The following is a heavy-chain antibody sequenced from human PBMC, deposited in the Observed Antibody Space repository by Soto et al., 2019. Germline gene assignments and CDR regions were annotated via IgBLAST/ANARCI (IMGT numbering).Heavy chain of an antibody. J-gene: IGHJ6*03. Sequence: EVQLVESGGGLVQPGGSLRLSCAASGFTVSSNYMSWVRQAPGKGLEWVSVIYSGGSTYYADSVKGRFTISRHNSKNTLYLQMNSLRAEDTAVYYCARVGYSGYDPTQGYYYYMDVWGKGTTVTVSS. V-gene: IGHV3-53*04. D-gene: IGHD5-12*01. CDR1: GFTVSSNY. CDR3: ARVGYSGYDPTQGYYYYMDV. CDR2: IYSGGST.